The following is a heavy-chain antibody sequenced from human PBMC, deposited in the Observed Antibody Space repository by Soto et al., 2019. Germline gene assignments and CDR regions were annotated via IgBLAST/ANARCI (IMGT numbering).Heavy chain of an antibody. CDR2: ILYDGSCK. J-gene: IGHJ4*01. D-gene: IGHD1-1*01. V-gene: IGHV3-30*01. CDR1: GFTFSIYS. Sequence: PGGSLRLSCAASGFTFSIYSIHWVRQAPGKGLEWVAVILYDGSCKYYADSVKGRFTISGDNSMHTLYLQMNDLSAEDTAVYFCARDGNRSQTLCRALAVAALVDGSGDNWGRGTRVTVSS. CDR3: ARDGNRSQTLCRALAVAALVDGSGDN.